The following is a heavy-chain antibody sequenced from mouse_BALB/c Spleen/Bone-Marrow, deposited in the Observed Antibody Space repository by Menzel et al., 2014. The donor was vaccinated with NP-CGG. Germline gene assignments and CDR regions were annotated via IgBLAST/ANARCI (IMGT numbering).Heavy chain of an antibody. Sequence: DVKLVESGGGLVKSGGSLKLSCAASGFTFSNYGMSWVRQTPEKRLEWVATISGGGSYTFYSDSVKGRFTISRDNAKNNLDLQLSSLRSEDTALYYCARHAYYDQTEVSFVYWGQGTLVTVSA. D-gene: IGHD2-4*01. CDR2: ISGGGSYT. CDR3: ARHAYYDQTEVSFVY. CDR1: GFTFSNYG. V-gene: IGHV5-9-2*01. J-gene: IGHJ3*01.